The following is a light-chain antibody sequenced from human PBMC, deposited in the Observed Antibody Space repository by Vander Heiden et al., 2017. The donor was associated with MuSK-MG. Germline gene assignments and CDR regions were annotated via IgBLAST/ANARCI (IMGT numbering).Light chain of an antibody. V-gene: IGKV1-5*03. CDR1: QNIGDS. Sequence: DIHMTQSPSTLSASVGDSVTITCRASQNIGDSLDWYQQKPGIAPKLLIYEASKLENGVPSRFSGSESDTEFTLTISSLQPDDLATYYCQQYKSFSPTFGRGTKLEIK. CDR2: EAS. CDR3: QQYKSFSPT. J-gene: IGKJ2*01.